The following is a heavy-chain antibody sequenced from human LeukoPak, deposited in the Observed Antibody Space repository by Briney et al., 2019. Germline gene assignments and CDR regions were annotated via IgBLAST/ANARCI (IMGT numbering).Heavy chain of an antibody. V-gene: IGHV3-21*01. CDR3: ARIAATRYYYYYMDV. D-gene: IGHD2-15*01. J-gene: IGHJ6*03. Sequence: TGGSLRLSCAASGFTFSSYTMNWVRQAPGKGLEWVSSITDSSSSMYYADSVKGRFTISRDNAKNSLYLQMNSLRAEDTAVYYCARIAATRYYYYYMDVWGKGTTVTVSS. CDR2: ITDSSSSM. CDR1: GFTFSSYT.